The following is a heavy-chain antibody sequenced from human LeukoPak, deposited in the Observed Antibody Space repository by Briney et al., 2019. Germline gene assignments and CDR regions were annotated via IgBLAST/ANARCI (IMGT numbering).Heavy chain of an antibody. CDR1: GGSMSGYF. CDR2: ISFSGTT. D-gene: IGHD6-19*01. V-gene: IGHV4-4*09. CDR3: ARRLARTYLFDY. J-gene: IGHJ4*02. Sequence: SETLSLTCTVSGGSMSGYFWTWIRQPPGKGLEWIGDISFSGTTKNTPSLNSRVTISVDTSKNHFSLMLSSMTAADTAVYYCARRLARTYLFDYWGQGALVTVSS.